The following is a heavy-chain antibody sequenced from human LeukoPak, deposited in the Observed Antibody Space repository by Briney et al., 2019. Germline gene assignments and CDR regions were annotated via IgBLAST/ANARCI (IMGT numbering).Heavy chain of an antibody. CDR1: GLTFSTYA. CDR3: ARSGRYFDWLLSPD. J-gene: IGHJ4*02. D-gene: IGHD3-9*01. V-gene: IGHV3-30-3*01. CDR2: ISYDGSNK. Sequence: PGGSLRLSCAASGLTFSTYAKHCVRQAPGKGLEWVAVISYDGSNKYYADSVKGRFTISRDNSKNTLYLQMNSLRTEDTAVYYCARSGRYFDWLLSPDWGQGTLVTVSS.